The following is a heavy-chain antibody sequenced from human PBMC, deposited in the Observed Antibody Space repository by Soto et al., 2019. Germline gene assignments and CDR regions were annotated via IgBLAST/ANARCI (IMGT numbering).Heavy chain of an antibody. CDR2: IYHSGST. CDR1: GGSVRGGSDC. V-gene: IGHV4-61*01. J-gene: IGHJ4*02. CDR3: ARPHMVLFPLDY. Sequence: SETLSLSYTVSGGSVRGGSDCCSWMRQPPGKGLEWIGDIYHSGSTNYSPSLKSRVTISVDSSKNQFSLKLSSVTAADTAVYYCARPHMVLFPLDYWGQGTLVTVSS. D-gene: IGHD3-10*01.